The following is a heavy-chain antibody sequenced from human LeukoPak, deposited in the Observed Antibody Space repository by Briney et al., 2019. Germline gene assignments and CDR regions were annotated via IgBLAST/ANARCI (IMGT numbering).Heavy chain of an antibody. CDR3: ATQTGSGLFILP. CDR2: IYYSGNT. D-gene: IGHD3/OR15-3a*01. J-gene: IGHJ4*02. Sequence: SETLSLTCTVSGVSISSSNSYWGWIRQPPGKGLEWIGRIYYSGNTYYNASLKSQVSISIDTSKNQFSLRLTSVTAADTAVYYCATQTGSGLFILPGGQGTLVTVSS. CDR1: GVSISSSNSY. V-gene: IGHV4-39*01.